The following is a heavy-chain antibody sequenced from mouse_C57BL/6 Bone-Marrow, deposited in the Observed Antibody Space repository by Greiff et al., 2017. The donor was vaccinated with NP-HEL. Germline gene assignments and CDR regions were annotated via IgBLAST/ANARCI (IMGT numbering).Heavy chain of an antibody. CDR2: IRNKANGYTT. CDR1: GFTFTDYY. J-gene: IGHJ2*01. V-gene: IGHV7-3*01. Sequence: EVQRVESGGGLVQPGGSLSLSCAASGFTFTDYYMSWVRQPPGKALEWLGFIRNKANGYTTEYSASVKGRFTISRDNSQSILYLQMNALRAEDSATYYCARSPAYSERSFDYWGQGTTLTVSS. D-gene: IGHD2-10*01. CDR3: ARSPAYSERSFDY.